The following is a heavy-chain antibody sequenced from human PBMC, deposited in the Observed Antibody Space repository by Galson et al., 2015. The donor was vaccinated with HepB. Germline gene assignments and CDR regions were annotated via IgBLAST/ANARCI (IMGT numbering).Heavy chain of an antibody. V-gene: IGHV3-23*01. Sequence: SLRLSCAVSGFTFSSYAMSWVRQAPGKGLEWVSAISGSGGSTFYADSVRGRFTISRDNSENTLYLQMDSLRAEDTAVYYCAKYQYSGSYGRGMDVWGQGTTVTVSS. D-gene: IGHD1-26*01. CDR2: ISGSGGST. CDR1: GFTFSSYA. J-gene: IGHJ6*02. CDR3: AKYQYSGSYGRGMDV.